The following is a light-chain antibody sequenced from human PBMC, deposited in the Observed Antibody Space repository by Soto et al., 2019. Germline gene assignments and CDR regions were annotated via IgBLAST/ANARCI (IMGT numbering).Light chain of an antibody. CDR1: QTISSW. V-gene: IGKV1-5*01. Sequence: DIQMTQSPSTLYASVGDRVTITCRASQTISSWLAWYRQKPGKAPGLPIYDASKLQSGVPASFSGSESGTEFTLTIASLQPDDFATYYCQQYYNYSTFGQGTKVDIK. CDR2: DAS. CDR3: QQYYNYST. J-gene: IGKJ1*01.